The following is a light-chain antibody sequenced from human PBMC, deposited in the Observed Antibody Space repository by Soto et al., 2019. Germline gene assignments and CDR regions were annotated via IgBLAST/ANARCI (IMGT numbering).Light chain of an antibody. Sequence: SYELTQPPSVSVAPGQAASISCGGKNIGTKSVHWYQQKPGQAPVLVVFDDSDRPSGIPERFSGSNSGNTATLTISRVEAGDEADYYCQVWDSSSDHSVFGGGTKVTVL. CDR3: QVWDSSSDHSV. CDR2: DDS. CDR1: NIGTKS. J-gene: IGLJ3*02. V-gene: IGLV3-21*02.